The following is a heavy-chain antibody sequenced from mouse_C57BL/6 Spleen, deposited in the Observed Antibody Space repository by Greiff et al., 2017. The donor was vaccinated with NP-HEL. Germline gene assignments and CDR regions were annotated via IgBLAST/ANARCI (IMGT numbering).Heavy chain of an antibody. CDR3: ARSLYEDFDY. V-gene: IGHV1-82*01. J-gene: IGHJ2*01. D-gene: IGHD1-1*01. CDR2: IYPGDGDT. CDR1: GYAFSSSW. Sequence: QVQLQQSGPELVKPGASVKISCKASGYAFSSSWMNWVKQRPGKGLEWIGRIYPGDGDTNYNGKFKGKATLTADKSSSTAYMQLSSLTSEDSAVYFCARSLYEDFDYWGQGTTLTVSS.